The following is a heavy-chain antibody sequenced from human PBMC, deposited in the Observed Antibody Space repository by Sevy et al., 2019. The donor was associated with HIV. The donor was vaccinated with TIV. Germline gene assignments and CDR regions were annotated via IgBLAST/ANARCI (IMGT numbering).Heavy chain of an antibody. D-gene: IGHD3-10*01. CDR3: ARRGDRGFDYGMDV. CDR1: GFTFSSYG. Sequence: GGSLRLSCAASGFTFSSYGMHWVRQAPGKGLEWVAVIWYDGSNKYYADSVKGRFTISRDNSKNTLYLQMYSLRAEDTAVYYCARRGDRGFDYGMDVWGQGTTVTVSS. CDR2: IWYDGSNK. J-gene: IGHJ6*02. V-gene: IGHV3-33*01.